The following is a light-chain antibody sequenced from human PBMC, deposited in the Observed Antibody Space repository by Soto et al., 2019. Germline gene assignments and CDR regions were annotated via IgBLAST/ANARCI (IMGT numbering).Light chain of an antibody. CDR2: GVS. CDR3: CSYAGFTTYV. Sequence: QSALTQPASVSGSPGQSITISCTGTSSDIDVYDLVSWYRQYPGKAPKLMIYGVSKRPSGVSDRFSGSKSGNTASPTISGLQTEDEADYYCCSYAGFTTYVFGSGTKLTVL. CDR1: SSDIDVYDL. V-gene: IGLV2-23*02. J-gene: IGLJ1*01.